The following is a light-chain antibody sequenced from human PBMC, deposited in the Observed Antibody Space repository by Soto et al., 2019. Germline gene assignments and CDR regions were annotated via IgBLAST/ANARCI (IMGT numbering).Light chain of an antibody. J-gene: IGLJ1*01. CDR3: SSYTSSSLHV. CDR2: DVS. V-gene: IGLV2-14*03. CDR1: SSDVGGYKY. Sequence: QSALTHPASVSGSPGQSITISCTGTSSDVGGYKYVSWYQQHPGKAPKLMSYDVSNRPSGVSNRFSGSKSGNTASLTIYGLDDECVDDYYCSSYTSSSLHVFVTGTQLTVL.